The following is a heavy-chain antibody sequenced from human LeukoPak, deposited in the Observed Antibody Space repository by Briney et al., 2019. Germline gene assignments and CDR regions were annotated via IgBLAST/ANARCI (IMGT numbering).Heavy chain of an antibody. Sequence: GASVNVSCKASGYTFTGYYIHGVRQPPGQGLEWMGRINPKSGGTNYAEKFQGRVTMSRDTSNNAAYMELSRLRYDDTAVYYCASRDPAERFLQWFPDHWGQGTLVTVSS. CDR2: INPKSGGT. CDR1: GYTFTGYY. D-gene: IGHD3-3*01. V-gene: IGHV1-2*06. J-gene: IGHJ4*02. CDR3: ASRDPAERFLQWFPDH.